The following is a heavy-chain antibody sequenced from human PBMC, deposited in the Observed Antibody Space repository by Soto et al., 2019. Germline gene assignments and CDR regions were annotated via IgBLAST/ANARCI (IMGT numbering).Heavy chain of an antibody. V-gene: IGHV3-21*01. J-gene: IGHJ4*02. D-gene: IGHD1-26*01. CDR3: ATQFSGSYSIDY. Sequence: GGSLRLSCAASGFTFSSYSMNWVRQAPGKGLEWVSSISSSSSYIYYADSVKGRFTISRDNAKNSLYLQMNSLRAEDTAVYYCATQFSGSYSIDYWGQGTLVTVSS. CDR1: GFTFSSYS. CDR2: ISSSSSYI.